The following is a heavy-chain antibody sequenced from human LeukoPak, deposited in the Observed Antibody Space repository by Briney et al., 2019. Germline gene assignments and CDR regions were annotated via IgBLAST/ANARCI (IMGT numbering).Heavy chain of an antibody. CDR3: ARYSNSGGDY. V-gene: IGHV1-2*02. CDR1: GYSFTGYY. J-gene: IGHJ4*02. Sequence: ASVKVSCKASGYSFTGYYINWVRQAPGQGLEWMGWINPNNGGTNQLQKFQGRVTMTRDTSISTAYMELSSLISDDTAVYYCARYSNSGGDYWGQGTLVTASS. D-gene: IGHD6-6*01. CDR2: INPNNGGT.